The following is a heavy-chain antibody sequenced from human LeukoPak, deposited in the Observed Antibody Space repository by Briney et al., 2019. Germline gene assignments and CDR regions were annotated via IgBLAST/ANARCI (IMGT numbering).Heavy chain of an antibody. CDR3: AKFRYYDFWSGYHYFDY. V-gene: IGHV3-23*01. D-gene: IGHD3-3*01. CDR2: ISGSGGST. CDR1: GFTFSSYA. Sequence: GGSLRLSCAASGFTFSSYAMIWVRQAPGKGLEWVSAISGSGGSTYYADSVKGRFTISRDNSKNTLYLQMNSLRAEDTAVYYCAKFRYYDFWSGYHYFDYWGQGTLVTVSS. J-gene: IGHJ4*02.